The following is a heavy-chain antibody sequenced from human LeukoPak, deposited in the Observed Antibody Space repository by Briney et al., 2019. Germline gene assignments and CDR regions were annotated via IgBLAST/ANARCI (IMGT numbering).Heavy chain of an antibody. J-gene: IGHJ6*02. CDR2: IYYSGST. V-gene: IGHV4-31*03. D-gene: IGHD3-10*01. CDR3: ARDSGELLWFGESPYGMDV. CDR1: GGSISSGGYY. Sequence: SEXLSLTCTVSGGSISSGGYYWRWLRQQPGKGXEWIGYIYYSGSTYYNPSLKSRVTISVDTSKNQFSLKLSSVTAADTAVYYCARDSGELLWFGESPYGMDVWGQGTTVTVSS.